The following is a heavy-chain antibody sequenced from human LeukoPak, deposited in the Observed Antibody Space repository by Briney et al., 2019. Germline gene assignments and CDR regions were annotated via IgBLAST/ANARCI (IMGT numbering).Heavy chain of an antibody. CDR2: TIPIFGTA. J-gene: IGHJ5*02. CDR1: GGTFSSYA. Sequence: SVKVSCKASGGTFSSYAISWVRQAPGQGLEWMGGTIPIFGTANYAQKFQGRVTITADESTSTAYMELSSLRSEDTAVYYCARGGPYDFWSGYYSARHGNWFDPWGQGTLVTVSS. D-gene: IGHD3-3*01. V-gene: IGHV1-69*13. CDR3: ARGGPYDFWSGYYSARHGNWFDP.